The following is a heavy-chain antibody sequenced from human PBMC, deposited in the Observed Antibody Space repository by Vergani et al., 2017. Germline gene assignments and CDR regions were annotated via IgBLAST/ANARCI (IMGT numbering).Heavy chain of an antibody. CDR1: GFTFSSYS. CDR2: ISSSSSYI. D-gene: IGHD4-11*01. Sequence: EVQLVESGGGLVQPGGSLRLSCAASGFTFSSYSMNWVRQAPGKGLEWASSISSSSSYIYYADSVKGRFTISRDNAKNSLYLQMNSLRAEDTAVYYCAKETVSPFGYWGQGTLVTVSS. CDR3: AKETVSPFGY. V-gene: IGHV3-21*04. J-gene: IGHJ4*02.